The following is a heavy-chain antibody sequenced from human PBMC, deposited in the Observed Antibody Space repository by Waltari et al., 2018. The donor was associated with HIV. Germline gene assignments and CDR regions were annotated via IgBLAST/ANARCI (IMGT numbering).Heavy chain of an antibody. CDR1: GLTFSNFW. Sequence: EVQLVESGGGLVQPGGSLRLSCAASGLTFSNFWMTWVRQAPGKGREGVAKIKQDGSEKYYAEAVKGRFTISRDNAKNSLYIQMNSLRAEDTAVYYCARRRGYGYLDYWGQGTLVTVSS. CDR3: ARRRGYGYLDY. CDR2: IKQDGSEK. J-gene: IGHJ4*02. D-gene: IGHD5-18*01. V-gene: IGHV3-7*01.